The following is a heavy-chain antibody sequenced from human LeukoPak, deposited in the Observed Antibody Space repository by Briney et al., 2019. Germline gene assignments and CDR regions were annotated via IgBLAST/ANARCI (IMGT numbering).Heavy chain of an antibody. Sequence: SETLSLTCTVSGGSISSYYWSWIRQPPGKGLEWIGYIYYSGSTNYNPSLKSRVTISVDTSKNQFSLKLSSVTAADTAVYYCASGRRFGELLDYWGQGTLVTVSS. CDR1: GGSISSYY. CDR2: IYYSGST. V-gene: IGHV4-59*01. D-gene: IGHD3-10*01. CDR3: ASGRRFGELLDY. J-gene: IGHJ4*02.